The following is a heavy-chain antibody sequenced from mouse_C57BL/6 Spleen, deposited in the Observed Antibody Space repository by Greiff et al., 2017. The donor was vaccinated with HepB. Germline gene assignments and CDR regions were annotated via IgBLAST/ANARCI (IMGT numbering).Heavy chain of an antibody. J-gene: IGHJ3*01. CDR3: ARGSSGYENWFAY. V-gene: IGHV1-55*01. CDR1: GYTFTSYW. CDR2: IYPGSGST. Sequence: VKLQQPGAELVKPGASVKMSCKASGYTFTSYWITWVKQRPGQGLEWIGDIYPGSGSTNYNEKFKSKATLTVDTSSSTAYMQLSSLTSEDSAVYYCARGSSGYENWFAYWGQGTLVTVSA. D-gene: IGHD3-2*02.